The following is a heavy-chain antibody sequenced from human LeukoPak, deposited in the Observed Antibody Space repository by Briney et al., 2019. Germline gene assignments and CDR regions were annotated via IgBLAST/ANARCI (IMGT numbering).Heavy chain of an antibody. V-gene: IGHV1-18*01. CDR2: ISAYNGNT. J-gene: IGHJ5*02. D-gene: IGHD2-2*01. Sequence: ASVKVSCKASGYTFTSYGISWVRQAPGQGLEWMGWISAYNGNTNYAQKLQGRVTMTTDTSTSTAYMELRSLRSDDTAVYYCAKTYCSSTSCQSGLDPWGQGTLVTVSS. CDR3: AKTYCSSTSCQSGLDP. CDR1: GYTFTSYG.